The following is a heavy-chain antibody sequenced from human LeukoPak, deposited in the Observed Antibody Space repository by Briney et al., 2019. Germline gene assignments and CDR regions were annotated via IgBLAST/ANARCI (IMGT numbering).Heavy chain of an antibody. Sequence: GGSLRLSFAASGFTFNTYGMHWVRQAPGKGLEWMAVIWYDGSNKYYADSVKGRFTISRDDSKNTLYLQMNSLRAEDTAVYYCARAGYSSSWYNLLDYWGQGTLVTVSS. CDR3: ARAGYSSSWYNLLDY. CDR1: GFTFNTYG. D-gene: IGHD6-13*01. V-gene: IGHV3-33*01. CDR2: IWYDGSNK. J-gene: IGHJ4*02.